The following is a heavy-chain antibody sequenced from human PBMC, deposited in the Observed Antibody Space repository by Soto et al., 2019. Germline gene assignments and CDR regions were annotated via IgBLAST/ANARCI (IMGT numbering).Heavy chain of an antibody. CDR3: AREYTYGSNLFDC. D-gene: IGHD5-18*01. Sequence: QVQLQESGPGLVKPSRTLSLTCTVSGGSISSAAYYWSWIRQHPGKGLEWIGYISHSGSTYYNPYLDSRVITSVDTSKNQCSLSLTSVTAADTAVYYCAREYTYGSNLFDCWGQGALVTVSS. CDR1: GGSISSAAYY. CDR2: ISHSGST. J-gene: IGHJ4*02. V-gene: IGHV4-31*03.